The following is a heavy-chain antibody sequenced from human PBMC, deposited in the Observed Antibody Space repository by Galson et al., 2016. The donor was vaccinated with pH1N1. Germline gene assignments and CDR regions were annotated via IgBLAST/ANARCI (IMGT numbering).Heavy chain of an antibody. CDR1: GYTFTGYY. J-gene: IGHJ4*02. D-gene: IGHD2-8*01. CDR2: IKPNSSDT. V-gene: IGHV1-2*02. Sequence: SVKVSCKASGYTFTGYYIHWVRQAPGQGLEWMGWIKPNSSDTKYAQKFQGRVTMTRDTSISTAYMELSSLRSDDTAIYYCARGRYCNNRDCFMGIDSWGQGTLVTVSS. CDR3: ARGRYCNNRDCFMGIDS.